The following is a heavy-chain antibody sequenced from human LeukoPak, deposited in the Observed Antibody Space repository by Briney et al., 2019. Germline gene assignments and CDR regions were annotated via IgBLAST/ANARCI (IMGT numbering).Heavy chain of an antibody. J-gene: IGHJ6*02. V-gene: IGHV3-66*01. CDR3: ARGNPYHYYGMDV. Sequence: GGSLRLSCAASGFTVSSNYMSWVRQAPGKGLEWVSVIYSGGSTYYADSVKGRFTISRDNSRNTLYLQMNSLRAEDTAVYYCARGNPYHYYGMDVWGQGTTVTVSS. CDR2: IYSGGST. D-gene: IGHD1-14*01. CDR1: GFTVSSNY.